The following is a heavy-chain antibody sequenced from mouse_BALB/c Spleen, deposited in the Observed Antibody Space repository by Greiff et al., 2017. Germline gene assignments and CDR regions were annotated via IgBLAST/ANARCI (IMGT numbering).Heavy chain of an antibody. V-gene: IGHV1-4*01. D-gene: IGHD1-1*01. J-gene: IGHJ2*01. CDR3: ARWETTVVAHLEY. Sequence: QVQLQQSGAELARPGASVKLSCKATGYSFTSYTMHWVKRRPGQGTEWIGYINPSSGYTNYNQKFKDKATLTADKSSSTAYMQLSSLTSEYSAVYYCARWETTVVAHLEYWGQGTTLTVSA. CDR2: INPSSGYT. CDR1: GYSFTSYT.